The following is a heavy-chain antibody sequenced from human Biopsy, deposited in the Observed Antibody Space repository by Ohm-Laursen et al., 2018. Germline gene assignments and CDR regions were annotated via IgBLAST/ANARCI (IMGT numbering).Heavy chain of an antibody. Sequence: SLRLSCAASGFIFSDYGMHWVRQAPGKGLEWVSGISGSSNNIIYADSVRGRFTISRDNAKSSLYLEMNSLRSEDTAFYYCTKRRTAVRPFDSWGQGTTVTVSS. V-gene: IGHV3-9*01. CDR3: TKRRTAVRPFDS. J-gene: IGHJ4*03. CDR2: ISGSSNNI. D-gene: IGHD6-25*01. CDR1: GFIFSDYG.